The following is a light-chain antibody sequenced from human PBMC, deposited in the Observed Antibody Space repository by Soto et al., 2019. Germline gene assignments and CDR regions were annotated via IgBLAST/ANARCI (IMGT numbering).Light chain of an antibody. V-gene: IGKV2-28*01. Sequence: DIVMTQSPLSLPVTPGEPASISCRSSQSLLYTNGYNYLDWYLQKPGQSPQLLISLGSDRASGVPDRFSGSGSGTDFTLKISRVEAADAGVYYCLQSLQTPWTFGQGTNVEIK. CDR1: QSLLYTNGYNY. CDR2: LGS. CDR3: LQSLQTPWT. J-gene: IGKJ1*01.